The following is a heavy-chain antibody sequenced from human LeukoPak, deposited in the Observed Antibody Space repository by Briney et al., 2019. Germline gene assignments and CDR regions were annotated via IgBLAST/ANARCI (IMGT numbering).Heavy chain of an antibody. J-gene: IGHJ4*02. Sequence: PGGSLRLSCATSGFTFSSYAMSWVRQAPGKGLEWVSVISGSGGSTYYADSVKGRFTFSRDNTKNTLYLQMNSLRAEDTAVYYCAKDPRVGVTTSRGYYFDYWGQGTLVTVSS. CDR1: GFTFSSYA. V-gene: IGHV3-23*01. CDR3: AKDPRVGVTTSRGYYFDY. D-gene: IGHD2-21*02. CDR2: ISGSGGST.